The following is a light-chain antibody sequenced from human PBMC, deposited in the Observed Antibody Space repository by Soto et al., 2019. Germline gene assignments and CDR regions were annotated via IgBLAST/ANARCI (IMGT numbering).Light chain of an antibody. CDR1: QSVSSN. V-gene: IGKV3-15*01. J-gene: IGKJ4*01. Sequence: EIVMTQSPATLSVSPGERATLSCRASQSVSSNLAWYQQKPGQAPKLLIYNPSTRATGIPARFSGSGSGTEFTLTISSLQSEDFAIYHCQQYDNWPLTFGGGTKVDIK. CDR2: NPS. CDR3: QQYDNWPLT.